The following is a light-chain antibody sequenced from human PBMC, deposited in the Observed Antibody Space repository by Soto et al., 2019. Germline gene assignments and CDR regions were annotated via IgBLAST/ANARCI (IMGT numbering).Light chain of an antibody. V-gene: IGLV2-8*01. Sequence: QSALTQPPSASGSPGQSVTISCTGTSRDVSGHDYVSWYQQHPGKAPKLLIYELSKRPSGVPDRFSGFKSGNTASLTVSGLQAEDEADYYCSSYVTGNSLIFGGGTKLTVL. CDR2: ELS. CDR3: SSYVTGNSLI. CDR1: SRDVSGHDY. J-gene: IGLJ2*01.